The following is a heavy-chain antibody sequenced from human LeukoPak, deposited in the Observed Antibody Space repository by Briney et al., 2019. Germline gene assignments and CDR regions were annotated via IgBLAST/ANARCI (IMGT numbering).Heavy chain of an antibody. CDR1: GGSISSYY. V-gene: IGHV4-59*01. CDR2: IYYSGST. D-gene: IGHD6-19*01. J-gene: IGHJ4*02. Sequence: SETLSLTCTVSGGSISSYYWSWIRQPPGKGLEWIGYIYYSGSTNYNPSLKSRVTISVDTSKNQFSLKLSSVTAADTAVYYCARFAGSGWSNKFDYWGQGTLVTVSS. CDR3: ARFAGSGWSNKFDY.